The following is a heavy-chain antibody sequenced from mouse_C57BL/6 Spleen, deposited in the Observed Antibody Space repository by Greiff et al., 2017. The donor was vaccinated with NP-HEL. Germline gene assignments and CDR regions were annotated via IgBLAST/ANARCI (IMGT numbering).Heavy chain of an antibody. CDR2: IDTCDSYT. D-gene: IGHD1-2*01. CDR3: AVGATSMITTGTY. Sequence: QVQLQQPGADLVKPGASLKLSCTASGYTFTSYCMHWVRQRPGQGLEWIGTIDTCDSYTNYTQKFKGKSTLTVAKSSSTAYMQLISLTSEDTAVYYCAVGATSMITTGTYWGQGTTLTVSS. CDR1: GYTFTSYC. V-gene: IGHV1-69*01. J-gene: IGHJ2*01.